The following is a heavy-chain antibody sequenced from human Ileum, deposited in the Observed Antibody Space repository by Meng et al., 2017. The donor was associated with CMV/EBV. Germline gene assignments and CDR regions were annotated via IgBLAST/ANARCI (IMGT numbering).Heavy chain of an antibody. CDR1: GYTVTDHY. V-gene: IGHV1-18*04. Sequence: QVHLQHPGLKVKNPVDSLKISSQTSGYTVTDHYVGWVRQAPGQGLEWVGWISLGNGQTVYGHKVQGRVTVTTDTSTSTAYMELRSLRSDDTAMYYCARDVWGFDYWGQGTLVTVSS. D-gene: IGHD7-27*01. CDR2: ISLGNGQT. J-gene: IGHJ4*02. CDR3: ARDVWGFDY.